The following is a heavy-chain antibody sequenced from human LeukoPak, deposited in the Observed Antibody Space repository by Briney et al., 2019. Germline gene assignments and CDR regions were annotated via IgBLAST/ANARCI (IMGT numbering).Heavy chain of an antibody. CDR2: VYSSGST. D-gene: IGHD6-13*01. Sequence: SETLSLTCTVSGGSISSYYWSWIRQPAGKGLEWIGRVYSSGSTNYNPSLRSRVTMSVDTSRSQFSLKLSSASAADTAVYYCARDEAAAGRAFDYWGQGALVTVSS. V-gene: IGHV4-4*07. CDR1: GGSISSYY. CDR3: ARDEAAAGRAFDY. J-gene: IGHJ4*02.